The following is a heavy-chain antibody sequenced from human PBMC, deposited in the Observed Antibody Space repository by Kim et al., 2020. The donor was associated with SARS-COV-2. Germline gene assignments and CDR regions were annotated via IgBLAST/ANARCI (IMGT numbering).Heavy chain of an antibody. CDR3: ASHQVGATPIFDY. CDR2: IIPILGIA. D-gene: IGHD1-26*01. J-gene: IGHJ4*02. Sequence: SVKVSCKASGGTFSSYAISWVRQAPGQGLEWMGRIIPILGIANYAQKFQGRVTITADKSTSTAYMELSSLRSEDTAVYYCASHQVGATPIFDYWGQGTLVTVSS. V-gene: IGHV1-69*04. CDR1: GGTFSSYA.